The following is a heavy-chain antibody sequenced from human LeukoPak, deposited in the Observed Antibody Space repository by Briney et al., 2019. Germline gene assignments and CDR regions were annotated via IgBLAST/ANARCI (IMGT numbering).Heavy chain of an antibody. D-gene: IGHD4-17*01. CDR2: ISGSGGST. V-gene: IGHV3-23*01. Sequence: GGSLRLSCAASGFTFSSYAMSWVRQAPGKGLEWVSAISGSGGSTYYADSVKGRFTISRENAKNSLYLQMNSLRAGDTAVYYCARGGDYDYWGQGTLVTVSS. CDR1: GFTFSSYA. CDR3: ARGGDYDY. J-gene: IGHJ4*02.